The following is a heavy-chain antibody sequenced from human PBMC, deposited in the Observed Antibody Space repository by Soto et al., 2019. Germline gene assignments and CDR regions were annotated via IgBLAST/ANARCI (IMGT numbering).Heavy chain of an antibody. CDR3: ARVPDY. J-gene: IGHJ4*02. CDR2: IYHSGST. D-gene: IGHD2-2*01. V-gene: IGHV4-4*02. CDR1: GGSIVSTHW. Sequence: TSETLSLTCAVSGGSIVSTHWWSWVRQPPGKGLEWIGDIYHSGSTDYNPSLKSRVTISVDRSKNQFSLKLSSVTAADTAVYYCARVPDYWGQGILVTVSS.